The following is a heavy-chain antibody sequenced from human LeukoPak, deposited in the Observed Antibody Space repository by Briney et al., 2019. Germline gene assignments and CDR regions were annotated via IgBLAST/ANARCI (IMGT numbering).Heavy chain of an antibody. Sequence: ESPRLSCTASGFTFSNFWMGWVRQPPGKGLEWIGEMYLSGTTHSNPSVKSRVTISIDKSKNQFFLNLSSVTAADTAVYYCAGLVGRYSSGLYYYYFDYWGQGTLVTVSS. CDR2: MYLSGTT. J-gene: IGHJ4*02. D-gene: IGHD3-22*01. V-gene: IGHV4-4*02. CDR3: AGLVGRYSSGLYYYYFDY. CDR1: GFTFSNFW.